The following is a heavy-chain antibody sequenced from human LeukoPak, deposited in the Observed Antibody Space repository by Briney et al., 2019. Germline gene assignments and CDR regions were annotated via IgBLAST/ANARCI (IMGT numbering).Heavy chain of an antibody. J-gene: IGHJ4*02. Sequence: GGSLRLSCAASGFTVSDNYISWVRQAPGKGLEWVALIYSAGTTHADSVKGRFTISRDNSKNTLYLQMNSLRAEDTAVYFCAKDFDVDTAIISYFDCWGQGTLVTVSS. D-gene: IGHD5-18*01. V-gene: IGHV3-53*01. CDR2: IYSAGTT. CDR3: AKDFDVDTAIISYFDC. CDR1: GFTVSDNY.